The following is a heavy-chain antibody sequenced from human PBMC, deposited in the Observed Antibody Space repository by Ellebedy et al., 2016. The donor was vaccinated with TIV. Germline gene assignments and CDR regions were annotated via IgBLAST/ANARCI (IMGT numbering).Heavy chain of an antibody. J-gene: IGHJ4*02. CDR1: GFTFSSYA. CDR3: ANIRIVGATIDY. V-gene: IGHV3-23*01. Sequence: GESLKISCAASGFTFSSYAMSWVRQAPGKGLEWVSAISGSGGSTYYADSVKGRFTISRDNSKNTLYLQMNSLRAEDTAVYYCANIRIVGATIDYWGQGTLVTVSS. CDR2: ISGSGGST. D-gene: IGHD1-26*01.